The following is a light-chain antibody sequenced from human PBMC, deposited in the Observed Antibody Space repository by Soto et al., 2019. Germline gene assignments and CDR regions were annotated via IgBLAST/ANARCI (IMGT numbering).Light chain of an antibody. CDR3: QQYGSSPRT. CDR1: QTVSSTH. Sequence: EIVLTQSPGTLSSSPGQRATLFCRASQTVSSTHLAWYQQKPGQAPRLLIYGASNRATGIPDRSSGGGSGTDFTLTISRLEPEDFAVYYCQQYGSSPRTFGQGTKLEIK. V-gene: IGKV3-20*01. J-gene: IGKJ2*01. CDR2: GAS.